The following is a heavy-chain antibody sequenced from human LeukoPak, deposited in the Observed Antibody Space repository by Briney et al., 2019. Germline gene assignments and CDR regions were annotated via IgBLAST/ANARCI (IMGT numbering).Heavy chain of an antibody. J-gene: IGHJ4*02. CDR2: IYYSGST. V-gene: IGHV4-59*01. CDR1: GGSISSYY. Sequence: SETLSLTCTVSGGSISSYYWSWIRQPPGKGLEWIGYIYYSGSTNYNPSLKSRVTISVDTSKNQFSLKLSSVTAADTAVYYCARDGGRSSGIDYWAREPWSPSPQ. D-gene: IGHD6-19*01. CDR3: ARDGGRSSGIDY.